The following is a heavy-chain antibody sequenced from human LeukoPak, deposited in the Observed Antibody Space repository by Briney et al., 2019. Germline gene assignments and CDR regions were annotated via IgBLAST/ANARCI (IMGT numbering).Heavy chain of an antibody. CDR1: GYIFSDYY. J-gene: IGHJ4*01. D-gene: IGHD4-11*01. CDR3: ARALSNLRLYYFDS. CDR2: INPNSGGT. Sequence: ASVKVSCKASGYIFSDYYIHWVRQAPAQGLEWMGWINPNSGGTNHAQKFQGRVTMTRDTSISTACMELSRLNSDDTAVYYCARALSNLRLYYFDSWGQGTLVTVSS. V-gene: IGHV1-2*02.